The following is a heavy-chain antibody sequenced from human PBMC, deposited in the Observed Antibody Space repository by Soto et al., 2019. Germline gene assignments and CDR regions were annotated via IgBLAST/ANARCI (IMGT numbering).Heavy chain of an antibody. CDR1: GDSIISIYH. Sequence: SETLSLTCAVSGDSIISIYHWSWIRQPPGKGLEWIGYIYYSGSTYYNPSLKSRVTISVDTSKNQFSLKLSSVTAADTAVYYCARVIATTGKWFDPWGQGTLVTVSS. V-gene: IGHV4-30-4*01. D-gene: IGHD6-13*01. CDR3: ARVIATTGKWFDP. J-gene: IGHJ5*02. CDR2: IYYSGST.